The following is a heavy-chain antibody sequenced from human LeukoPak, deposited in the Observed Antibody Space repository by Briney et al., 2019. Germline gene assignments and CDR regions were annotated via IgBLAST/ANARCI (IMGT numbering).Heavy chain of an antibody. CDR1: GYTFTGNY. D-gene: IGHD1-7*01. J-gene: IGHJ4*02. V-gene: IGHV1-46*01. CDR3: ATTGTNY. Sequence: ASVKVYCKASGYTFTGNYMQWVRQAPGQGLEWMGIINPSGGSTSYAQKFQGRVTMTRDTSTSTVYMELSSLRSEDTAVYYCATTGTNYWGQGTLVTVSS. CDR2: INPSGGST.